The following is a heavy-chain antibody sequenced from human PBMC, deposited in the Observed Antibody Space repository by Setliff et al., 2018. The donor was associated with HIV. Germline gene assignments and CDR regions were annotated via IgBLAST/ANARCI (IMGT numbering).Heavy chain of an antibody. CDR2: ISSSGSYI. V-gene: IGHV3-21*01. D-gene: IGHD3-16*02. Sequence: GGSLRLSCTVSGFTFISSTMNWVRQAPGKGLEWVASISSSGSYIHYADSLKGRFTISRDNAKNSQYLLMSDLRAEDTAVYYCARAQDVWGSYRYTNYYYYMDVWGKGTTVTVSS. J-gene: IGHJ6*03. CDR1: GFTFISST. CDR3: ARAQDVWGSYRYTNYYYYMDV.